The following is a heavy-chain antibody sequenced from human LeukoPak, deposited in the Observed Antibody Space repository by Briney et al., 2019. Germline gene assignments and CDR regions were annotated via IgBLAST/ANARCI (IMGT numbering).Heavy chain of an antibody. CDR3: ARDYDRGFDP. CDR2: IYYSGST. Sequence: PSETLSLTCTVSGGSISSSSYYWGWIRQPPGKGLEWIGSIYYSGSTNYNPSLKSRVTISVDTSKNQFSLKLSSVTAADTAVYYCARDYDRGFDPWGQGTLVTVSS. V-gene: IGHV4-39*07. CDR1: GGSISSSSYY. D-gene: IGHD3-9*01. J-gene: IGHJ5*02.